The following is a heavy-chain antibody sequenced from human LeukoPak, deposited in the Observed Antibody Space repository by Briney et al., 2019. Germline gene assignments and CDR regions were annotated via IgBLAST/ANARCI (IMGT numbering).Heavy chain of an antibody. Sequence: PSETLSLTCTVSGGSISSSSYYWGWIRQPPGKGLEWIGSIYYSGSTYYNPSLKSRVTISVDTSKNQFSLKLSSVTAADTAVYYCARRVTMVRGVIIITRYFDLWGRGTLVTVSS. CDR2: IYYSGST. CDR1: GGSISSSSYY. CDR3: ARRVTMVRGVIIITRYFDL. J-gene: IGHJ2*01. D-gene: IGHD3-10*01. V-gene: IGHV4-39*01.